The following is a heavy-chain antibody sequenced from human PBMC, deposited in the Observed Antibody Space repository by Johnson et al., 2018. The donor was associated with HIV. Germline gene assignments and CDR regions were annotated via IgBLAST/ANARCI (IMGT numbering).Heavy chain of an antibody. CDR1: GFTFRSYA. V-gene: IGHV3-30-3*01. CDR2: ISYDGTNK. Sequence: QVQLVESGGGAVQPGRSLRLSCAASGFTFRSYAIHWVRQAPGKGLEWVAVISYDGTNKYSADSVKGRFTISRDNSKNTLYLQMNSLRAEDTAVYYCAKDRMYDYGDYGGAFDIWGQGTMVTVSS. J-gene: IGHJ3*02. D-gene: IGHD4-17*01. CDR3: AKDRMYDYGDYGGAFDI.